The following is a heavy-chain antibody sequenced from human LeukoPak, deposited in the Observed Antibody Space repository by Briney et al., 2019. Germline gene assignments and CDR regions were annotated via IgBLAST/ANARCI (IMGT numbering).Heavy chain of an antibody. Sequence: SVKVSCKASGGTFSSYAVSWVRQAPGQGLEWMGGIIPIFGTANYAQKFQGRVTITTDESTSTAYMELSSLRSEDTAVYYCARGVTTRYYFDYWGQGTLVTVSS. CDR3: ARGVTTRYYFDY. J-gene: IGHJ4*02. CDR2: IIPIFGTA. V-gene: IGHV1-69*05. D-gene: IGHD4-17*01. CDR1: GGTFSSYA.